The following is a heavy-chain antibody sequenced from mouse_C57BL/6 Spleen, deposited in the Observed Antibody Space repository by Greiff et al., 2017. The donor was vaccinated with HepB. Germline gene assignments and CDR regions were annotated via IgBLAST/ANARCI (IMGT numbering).Heavy chain of an antibody. J-gene: IGHJ4*01. Sequence: EVQLQQSGPELVKPGASVKISCKASGYSFTGYYMNWVKQSPEKSLEWIGEINPSTGGTTYNQKFKAKATLTVDKSSSTAYMQLKSLTSEDSAVYYCARWGYGSSYYAMDYWGQGTSVTVSS. CDR3: ARWGYGSSYYAMDY. D-gene: IGHD1-1*01. CDR1: GYSFTGYY. CDR2: INPSTGGT. V-gene: IGHV1-42*01.